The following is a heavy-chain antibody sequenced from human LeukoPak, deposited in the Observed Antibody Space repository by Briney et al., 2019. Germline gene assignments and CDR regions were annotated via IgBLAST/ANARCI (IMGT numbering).Heavy chain of an antibody. J-gene: IGHJ5*02. CDR3: ARLLAVAVRWFDP. Sequence: SETLSLTCAVYGGSFSGYYWSWIRQPPGKGLEWIGEINHSGSTNYNPSLKSRVTISVDTSKNQFSLKLSSVTAADTAVYYCARLLAVAVRWFDPWGQGTLVTVSS. V-gene: IGHV4-34*01. CDR1: GGSFSGYY. D-gene: IGHD6-19*01. CDR2: INHSGST.